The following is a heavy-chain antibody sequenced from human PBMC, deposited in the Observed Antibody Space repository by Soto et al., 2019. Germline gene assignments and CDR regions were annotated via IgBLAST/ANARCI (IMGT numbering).Heavy chain of an antibody. Sequence: PGESLKISCKGSGYSFTNYWIGWVRQMPGKVLEWMGLIYPGDSDTRYSPSFEGQVTISADKSISTAYLQWSGLKASDTAMYYCARRKASSTTSLSFRAGFDYWGQGXLVTVYS. CDR1: GYSFTNYW. J-gene: IGHJ4*02. V-gene: IGHV5-51*01. CDR2: IYPGDSDT. CDR3: ARRKASSTTSLSFRAGFDY. D-gene: IGHD2-2*01.